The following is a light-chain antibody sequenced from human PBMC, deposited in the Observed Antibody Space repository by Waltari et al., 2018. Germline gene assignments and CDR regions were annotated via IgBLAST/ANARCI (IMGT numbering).Light chain of an antibody. CDR1: SPNIGPGFD. CDR3: QSYDNSLSGFYV. J-gene: IGLJ1*01. Sequence: QSVLTQPPSVSGAPGQRVTISCSGSSPNIGPGFDVHWYQQLPGAAPKVLIFGNSNRPSGVPDRFSGTKSGTSASLAITGLKAEDEADYYCQSYDNSLSGFYVFGPGTKVTVL. V-gene: IGLV1-40*01. CDR2: GNS.